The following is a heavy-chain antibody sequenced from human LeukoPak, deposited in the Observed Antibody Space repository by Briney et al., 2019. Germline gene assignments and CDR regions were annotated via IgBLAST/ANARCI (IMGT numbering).Heavy chain of an antibody. CDR2: ISGGGGNT. V-gene: IGHV3-23*01. D-gene: IGHD6-19*01. J-gene: IGHJ4*02. CDR3: AKVGGSGWYVDY. Sequence: PGGSLRLSCAASGFTFSSYAVSWVRQAPGTGLEWVSTISGGGGNTYYADSVKGRFTFSRDNSKSTLYLQMNSLRTEDTALYYCAKVGGSGWYVDYWGQGTPVTVSS. CDR1: GFTFSSYA.